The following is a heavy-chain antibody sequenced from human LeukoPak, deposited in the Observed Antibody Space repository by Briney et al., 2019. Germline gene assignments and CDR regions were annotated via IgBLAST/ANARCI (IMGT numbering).Heavy chain of an antibody. V-gene: IGHV4-4*09. D-gene: IGHD6-19*01. CDR3: ARRAYSSGAH. CDR2: IYTSGST. J-gene: IGHJ4*02. Sequence: SSETLSLTCTVSGGSISSYYWSWIWQPPGKGLEWIGYIYTSGSTNYNPSLKSRVTISVDTSKNQFSLKLSSVTAADTAVYYCARRAYSSGAHWGQGTLVTVSS. CDR1: GGSISSYY.